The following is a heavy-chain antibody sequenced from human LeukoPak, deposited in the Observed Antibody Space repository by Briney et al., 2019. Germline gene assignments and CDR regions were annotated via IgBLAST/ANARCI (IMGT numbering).Heavy chain of an antibody. J-gene: IGHJ5*02. CDR1: GGTFSSYA. CDR3: ARDGDRGFDP. Sequence: ASVTVSCKASGGTFSSYAISWVRQAPGQGLEWMGRIIPILGIANYAQKFQGRVTITADKSTSTAYMELSSLRSEDTAVYYCARDGDRGFDPWGQGTLVTVSS. V-gene: IGHV1-69*04. CDR2: IIPILGIA.